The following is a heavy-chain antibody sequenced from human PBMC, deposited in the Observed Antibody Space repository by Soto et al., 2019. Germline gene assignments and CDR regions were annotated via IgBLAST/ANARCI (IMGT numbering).Heavy chain of an antibody. CDR3: ARVFSDSSSLFDP. D-gene: IGHD6-13*01. CDR1: GGSISSSSYY. Sequence: SETLSLTCTVSGGSISSSSYYWGWIRQPPGKGLEWIGSIYYSGSTYYNPSLKSRVTISVDTSKNQFSLKLSSVTAADTAVYYCARVFSDSSSLFDPWGQGTLVTVSS. V-gene: IGHV4-39*01. CDR2: IYYSGST. J-gene: IGHJ5*02.